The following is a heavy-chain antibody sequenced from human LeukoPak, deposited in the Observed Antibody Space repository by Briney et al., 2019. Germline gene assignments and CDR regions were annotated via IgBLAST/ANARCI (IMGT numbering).Heavy chain of an antibody. CDR3: AKDEYSSSRFPPGD. CDR1: GFTFSSYA. V-gene: IGHV3-23*01. Sequence: GGSLRLSCAASGFTFSSYAMSWVRQAPGKGLEWVSAISGSGGSTYYADSVKGRFTISRDNSKNTLYLQMNSLRAEDTAVYYCAKDEYSSSRFPPGDWGQGTLVTVSS. J-gene: IGHJ4*02. D-gene: IGHD6-6*01. CDR2: ISGSGGST.